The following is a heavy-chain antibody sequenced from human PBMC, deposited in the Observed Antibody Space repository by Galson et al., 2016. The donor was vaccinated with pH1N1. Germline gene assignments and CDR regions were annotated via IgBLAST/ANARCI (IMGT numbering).Heavy chain of an antibody. CDR3: ARPGRTETTTEGFAWGYGMDV. CDR1: GGSFAKYA. J-gene: IGHJ6*02. D-gene: IGHD1-1*01. Sequence: SVKVSCKASGGSFAKYAVSWVRQAPGQGLEWMGRIIPIYGTANYAQKFQGRVTITADEYTTTVYMELNSMISEDTAIYYCARPGRTETTTEGFAWGYGMDVWGQGTTVTVSS. V-gene: IGHV1-69*13. CDR2: IIPIYGTA.